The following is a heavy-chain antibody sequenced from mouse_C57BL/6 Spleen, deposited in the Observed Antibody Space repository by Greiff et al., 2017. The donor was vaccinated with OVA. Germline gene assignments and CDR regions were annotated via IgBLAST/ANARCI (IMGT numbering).Heavy chain of an antibody. CDR2: INPYNGGT. D-gene: IGHD1-1*01. Sequence: VQLQQSGPVLVKPGASVKMSCKASGYTFTDYYMNWVKQSHGKSLEWIGVINPYNGGTSYNQKFKGKATLTVDKSSSTAYMELNSLTSEDSAVYYCARSLYGSSDYFDYWGQGTTLTVSS. J-gene: IGHJ2*01. V-gene: IGHV1-19*01. CDR1: GYTFTDYY. CDR3: ARSLYGSSDYFDY.